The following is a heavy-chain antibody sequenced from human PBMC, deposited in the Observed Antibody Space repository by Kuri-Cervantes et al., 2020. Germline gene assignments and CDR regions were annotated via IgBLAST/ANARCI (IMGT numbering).Heavy chain of an antibody. CDR1: GYTFTSYD. D-gene: IGHD6-25*01. J-gene: IGHJ5*02. CDR3: AGGPIATAGAFDP. V-gene: IGHV1-2*02. Sequence: ASVKVSCKASGYTFTSYDINWVRQATGQGLEWMGWINPNSGGTNYAQKFLGRVTMTRDTSISTAYMELSRLRSDDTAVYYCAGGPIATAGAFDPWGQGTLVTVSS. CDR2: INPNSGGT.